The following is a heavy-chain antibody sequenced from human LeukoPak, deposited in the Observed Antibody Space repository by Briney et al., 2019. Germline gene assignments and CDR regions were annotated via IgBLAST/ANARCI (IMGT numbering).Heavy chain of an antibody. CDR1: GGTFSSYA. CDR2: IIPIFGTA. Sequence: GASGNVSCKASGGTFSSYAISWVRQAPGQGLEWMGGIIPIFGTANYAQKFQGRVTITADESTSTAYMELSSLRSEDTAVYYCARDYWINYGLDYWGQGTLVTVSS. V-gene: IGHV1-69*13. CDR3: ARDYWINYGLDY. D-gene: IGHD4-11*01. J-gene: IGHJ4*02.